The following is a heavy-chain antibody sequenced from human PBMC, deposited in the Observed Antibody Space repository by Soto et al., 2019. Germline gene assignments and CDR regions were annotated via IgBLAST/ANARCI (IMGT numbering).Heavy chain of an antibody. Sequence: EVQLLESGGGLVQPGGSLRLSCAASGFTFSSYAMSWVRQDPAKGLQWVSGISTSGANTYYADSVKGRFTISRDNSKNTLYLQMNSLRAEDTAVYYCANRYCSGGNCAGFDYWGQGTLVTVSS. CDR3: ANRYCSGGNCAGFDY. J-gene: IGHJ4*02. D-gene: IGHD2-15*01. CDR1: GFTFSSYA. CDR2: ISTSGANT. V-gene: IGHV3-23*01.